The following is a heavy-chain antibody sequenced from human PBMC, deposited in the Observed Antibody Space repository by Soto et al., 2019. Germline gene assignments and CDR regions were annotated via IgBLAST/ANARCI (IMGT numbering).Heavy chain of an antibody. D-gene: IGHD2-2*02. Sequence: SETLSLTCTVSGGSISGYYWSWIRQPPGKGLERIGYIYSSGSTNYNPSLQSRVTISVDTSKNQFSLKLSSVTAADTAVYYCARLACSSTRCFTYFDHWGQGALVTVSS. CDR3: ARLACSSTRCFTYFDH. CDR1: GGSISGYY. J-gene: IGHJ4*02. V-gene: IGHV4-59*08. CDR2: IYSSGST.